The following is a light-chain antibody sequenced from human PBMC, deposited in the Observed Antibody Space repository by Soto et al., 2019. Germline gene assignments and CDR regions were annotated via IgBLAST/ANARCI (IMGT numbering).Light chain of an antibody. Sequence: QSALTQPPSASGSPGQSVTISCTGTSSDIGAYNYVSWYQQYPGKAPKLMIFEVSKRPSGVPDRFSGSKSGNTASLTVSGLQAEDEADYYCCSYAGSNNLIFGTGTKVT. J-gene: IGLJ1*01. CDR2: EVS. V-gene: IGLV2-8*01. CDR1: SSDIGAYNY. CDR3: CSYAGSNNLI.